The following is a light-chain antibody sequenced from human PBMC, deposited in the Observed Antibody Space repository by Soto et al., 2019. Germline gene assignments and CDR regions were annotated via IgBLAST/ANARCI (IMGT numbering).Light chain of an antibody. CDR2: KAS. V-gene: IGKV1-5*03. CDR1: QSISTW. Sequence: DIQMTQSPATLSASVGDTVNITCRASQSISTWLAWYQQKPGKAPTLLIYKASTLHSGVPARFSGSGSGADFTLTISRLQPDDFRTFYCQQYTSYYSFGQGTKLEIK. J-gene: IGKJ2*03. CDR3: QQYTSYYS.